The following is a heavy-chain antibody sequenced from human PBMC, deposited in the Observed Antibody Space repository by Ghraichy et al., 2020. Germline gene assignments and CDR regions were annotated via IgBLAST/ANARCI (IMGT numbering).Heavy chain of an antibody. CDR3: AKHPVTYYDSSGYVDY. V-gene: IGHV3-30*02. CDR2: IRFDGSNK. D-gene: IGHD3-22*01. CDR1: GFTFSAFG. Sequence: SCAASGFTFSAFGMYWVRQTPGKGLEWVAFIRFDGSNKFYEDSVKGRFTISRDNSKNMVYLQMNSLTVEDTAMYYCAKHPVTYYDSSGYVDYWGQGTLVTVSP. J-gene: IGHJ4*02.